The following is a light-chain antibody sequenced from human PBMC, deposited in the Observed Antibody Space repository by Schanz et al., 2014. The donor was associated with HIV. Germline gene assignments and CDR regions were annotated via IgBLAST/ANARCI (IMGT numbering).Light chain of an antibody. CDR1: HDINKY. V-gene: IGKV1-33*01. CDR3: QQYEDLPVT. J-gene: IGKJ4*01. Sequence: DIQMTQSPSSLSASVGDRVTITCQASHDINKYLNWYQQKPGKAPNPVIYDASKLETGVPSRFSGSGSGKNFTFTITSLQPEDIATYFCQQYEDLPVTFGGGTKVEVK. CDR2: DAS.